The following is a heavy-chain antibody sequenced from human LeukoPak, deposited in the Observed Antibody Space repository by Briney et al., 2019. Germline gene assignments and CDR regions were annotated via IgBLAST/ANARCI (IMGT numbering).Heavy chain of an antibody. J-gene: IGHJ4*02. Sequence: PSETLSLTCAVYGGSFSGYYWSWIRQPPGKGLEWIGEINHSGSTNYNPSLKSRVAISVDTSKNQFSLKLSSVTAADTAVYYCARLGTAADYWGQGTLVTVSS. CDR3: ARLGTAADY. D-gene: IGHD7-27*01. CDR1: GGSFSGYY. CDR2: INHSGST. V-gene: IGHV4-34*01.